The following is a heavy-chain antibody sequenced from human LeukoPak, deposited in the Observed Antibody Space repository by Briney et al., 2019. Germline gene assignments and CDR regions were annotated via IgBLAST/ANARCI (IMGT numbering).Heavy chain of an antibody. Sequence: SETLSLTCTVSGGSISSSSYYWGWIRQPPGKGLEWIGSIYYSGSTYYNPSLKSRVTISVDKSKNQFSLKLSSVTAADTAVYYCARDWLMVRGVRQGFDYWGQGTLVTVSS. CDR3: ARDWLMVRGVRQGFDY. V-gene: IGHV4-39*07. CDR2: IYYSGST. CDR1: GGSISSSSYY. D-gene: IGHD3-10*01. J-gene: IGHJ4*02.